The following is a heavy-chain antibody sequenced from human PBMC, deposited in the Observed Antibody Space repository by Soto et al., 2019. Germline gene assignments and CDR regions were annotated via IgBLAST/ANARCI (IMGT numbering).Heavy chain of an antibody. D-gene: IGHD2-15*01. Sequence: EVQLLESGGGLVQPGGSLRLSCAASGFTFSSYAMGWVRQAPGKGLEWVSAISASGGSTYYADSVRGRFTISSDNSMNTLYLQVHSLRAEDTAVYYCAKVHCSGGSCYIPYYFDYRGQGTLVTVSS. CDR1: GFTFSSYA. J-gene: IGHJ4*02. V-gene: IGHV3-23*01. CDR2: ISASGGST. CDR3: AKVHCSGGSCYIPYYFDY.